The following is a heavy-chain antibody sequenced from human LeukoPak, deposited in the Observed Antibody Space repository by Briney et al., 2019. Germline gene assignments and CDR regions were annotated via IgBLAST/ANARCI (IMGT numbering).Heavy chain of an antibody. V-gene: IGHV4-39*01. D-gene: IGHD4-23*01. CDR2: LDSSGSS. CDR1: GGSISSRSDY. CDR3: SRSHDYGGLYFYYYMDV. J-gene: IGHJ6*03. Sequence: PSETLSLTCTVSGGSISSRSDYWGWIRQTPGKGLEWIGNLDSSGSSYYNPSLKSRVTISVGTSKNQFSLNLRSVAAADTAIYFCSRSHDYGGLYFYYYMDVWGKGTTVTVSS.